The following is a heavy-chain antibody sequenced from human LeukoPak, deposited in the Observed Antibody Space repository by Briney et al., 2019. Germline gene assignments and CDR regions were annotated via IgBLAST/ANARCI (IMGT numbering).Heavy chain of an antibody. V-gene: IGHV3-30*02. CDR1: GFTYSHNG. J-gene: IGHJ4*02. D-gene: IGHD3-16*01. CDR3: AKDYEIMITFGGPLDY. Sequence: PGGSLRLSCVASGFTYSHNGMHWVRQAPGKGLEWVAFIQYDGNTIFYADSVKGRFTISRDNSKNTLYLQMNSLRTDDTAVYYCAKDYEIMITFGGPLDYWGQGTLVTVSS. CDR2: IQYDGNTI.